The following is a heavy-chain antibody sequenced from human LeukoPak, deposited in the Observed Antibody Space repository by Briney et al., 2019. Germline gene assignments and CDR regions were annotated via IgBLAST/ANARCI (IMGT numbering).Heavy chain of an antibody. V-gene: IGHV3-23*01. J-gene: IGHJ6*03. Sequence: KSGGSLRLSCAASGFTFSSYGMSWVRQAPGKGLEWVSAISGSGGSTYYADSVKGRFTISRDNSKNTLYLQMNSLRAEDTAVYYCARFMVPKPYPSSYYYYMDVWGKGTTVTISS. D-gene: IGHD3-10*01. CDR3: ARFMVPKPYPSSYYYYMDV. CDR1: GFTFSSYG. CDR2: ISGSGGST.